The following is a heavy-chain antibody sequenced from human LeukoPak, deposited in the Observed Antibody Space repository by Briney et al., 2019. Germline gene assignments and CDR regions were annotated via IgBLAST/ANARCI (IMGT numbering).Heavy chain of an antibody. CDR2: IHYSGTT. Sequence: ASQTLSLTCTVSGASFFISDYYWSWIRQPPGKGREWIAYIHYSGTTYYNPFLKSRVDISIDTSKTQFSLKLSSVTAADTAVYYCARYSASARWFDPWGQGTLVTVSS. J-gene: IGHJ5*02. CDR1: GASFFISDYY. CDR3: ARYSASARWFDP. V-gene: IGHV4-30-4*01. D-gene: IGHD6-13*01.